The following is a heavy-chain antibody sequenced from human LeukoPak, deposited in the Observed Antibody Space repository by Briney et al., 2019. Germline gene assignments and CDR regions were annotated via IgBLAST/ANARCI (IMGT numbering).Heavy chain of an antibody. CDR1: GGSISSGDYY. D-gene: IGHD3-22*01. CDR3: AGPSTAAYYDSSGSYLDY. V-gene: IGHV4-30-4*01. CDR2: IYYSGST. J-gene: IGHJ4*02. Sequence: SETLSLTCTVSGGSISSGDYYWSWIRQPPGKGLEWIGYIYYSGSTYYNPSLKSRVTISVDTSKNQFSLKLSSVTAADTAVYYCAGPSTAAYYDSSGSYLDYWGQGTLVTVSS.